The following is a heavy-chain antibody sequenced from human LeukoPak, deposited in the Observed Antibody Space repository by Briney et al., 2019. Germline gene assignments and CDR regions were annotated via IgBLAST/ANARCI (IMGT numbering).Heavy chain of an antibody. Sequence: SETLSLTCGVYGGSVSGYYWSWIRQPPGKGLEWIGEINHSGSSNYNPPLKSRVTISVDTSKNQFSLKWRSVTAADTAVYYCARGGRSEYFGSGSHDYWGQGTLVTVSS. CDR2: INHSGSS. D-gene: IGHD3-10*01. CDR3: ARGGRSEYFGSGSHDY. CDR1: GGSVSGYY. V-gene: IGHV4-34*01. J-gene: IGHJ4*02.